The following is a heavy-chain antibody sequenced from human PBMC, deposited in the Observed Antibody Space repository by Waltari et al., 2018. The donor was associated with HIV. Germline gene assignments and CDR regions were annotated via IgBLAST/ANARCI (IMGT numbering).Heavy chain of an antibody. Sequence: QLQLQESGPGLVRPSETLSLTCTVSGGFISGSTYYWGWIRQTPEPGLEWIGSIKYSGNTFYKSSLKSRATMSIDTSKNQFSLRLNSLTAADTAVYYCMRRDDCISGHCPFDYWGQGILVTVSS. D-gene: IGHD2-15*01. V-gene: IGHV4-39*01. CDR1: GGFISGSTYY. CDR3: MRRDDCISGHCPFDY. CDR2: IKYSGNT. J-gene: IGHJ4*02.